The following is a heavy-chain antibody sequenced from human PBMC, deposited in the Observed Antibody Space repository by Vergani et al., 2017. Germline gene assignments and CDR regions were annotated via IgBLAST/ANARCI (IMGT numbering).Heavy chain of an antibody. D-gene: IGHD6-13*01. CDR3: ARHSRIAAAGNRGWFDP. CDR1: GGSVSSGSYY. J-gene: IGHJ5*02. Sequence: QVQLQESGPGLVKPSETLSLTCTVSGGSVSSGSYYWSWIRQPPGKGLEWIGYIYYSGSTYYNPSLKSRVTISVDTSKNQFSLKLSSVTAADTAVYYCARHSRIAAAGNRGWFDPWGQGTLVTVSS. V-gene: IGHV4-39*01. CDR2: IYYSGST.